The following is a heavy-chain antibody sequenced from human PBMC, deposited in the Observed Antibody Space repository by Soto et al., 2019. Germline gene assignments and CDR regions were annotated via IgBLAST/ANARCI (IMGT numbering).Heavy chain of an antibody. CDR1: GGSISNANYY. CDR3: AIASISRCVDASCPAWFDP. CDR2: IYYTGTT. Sequence: PSETLSLTCTVSGGSISNANYYWSWIRHHPGKGLEWIGYIYYTGTTYYSPSLESRVAISVDTSQNQFSLKLGAVTAADTAVYFCAIASISRCVDASCPAWFDPWGQGTLVTVSS. V-gene: IGHV4-31*03. D-gene: IGHD2-15*01. J-gene: IGHJ5*02.